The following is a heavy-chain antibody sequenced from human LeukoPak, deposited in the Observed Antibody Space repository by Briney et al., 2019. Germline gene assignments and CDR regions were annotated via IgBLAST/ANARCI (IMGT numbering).Heavy chain of an antibody. CDR1: GYTFNSYD. V-gene: IGHV1-8*01. Sequence: ASVKVSCKASGYTFNSYDINWVRQATGQGLEWMGWMNPNTGNTGYGERFQGRVTMTRDNSISTAYMELRSLRSDDTAVYYCARRDYYYYYMDVWGKGTTVTVSS. CDR3: ARRDYYYYYMDV. CDR2: MNPNTGNT. J-gene: IGHJ6*03.